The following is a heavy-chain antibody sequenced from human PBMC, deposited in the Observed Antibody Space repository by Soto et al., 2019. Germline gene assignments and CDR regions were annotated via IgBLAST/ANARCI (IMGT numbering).Heavy chain of an antibody. V-gene: IGHV3-43D*04. Sequence: GGSLRLSCAASGFTFDDYAMHWVRQAPGKGLEWVSLISWDGGSTYYADSVTGRFTISRDNSKTSLYLQMNSLRAEDTAVYYCAKDYSSSWTTGGMDVWGQGTTVTVSS. J-gene: IGHJ6*02. CDR1: GFTFDDYA. CDR3: AKDYSSSWTTGGMDV. D-gene: IGHD6-13*01. CDR2: ISWDGGST.